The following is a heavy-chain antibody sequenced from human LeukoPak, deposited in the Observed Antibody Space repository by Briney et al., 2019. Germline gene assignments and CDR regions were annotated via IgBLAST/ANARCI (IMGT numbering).Heavy chain of an antibody. CDR1: GYTFTSYD. Sequence: ASVKVSCKASGYTFTSYDINWVRQATGQGLEWMGGMNPNSGNTGYAQKFQGRVTMTRNTSISTAYMELSSLRSEDTAVYYCAREAGGQLWLCPDYWGQGTLVTVSS. CDR2: MNPNSGNT. J-gene: IGHJ4*02. D-gene: IGHD5-18*01. V-gene: IGHV1-8*01. CDR3: AREAGGQLWLCPDY.